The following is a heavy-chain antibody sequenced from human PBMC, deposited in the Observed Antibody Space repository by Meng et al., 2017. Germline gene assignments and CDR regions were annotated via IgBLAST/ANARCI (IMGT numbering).Heavy chain of an antibody. CDR1: GYTFTGYY. Sequence: QVQLVQAGAEVKKPGASVTVSCKASGYTFTGYYMHWVRQAPGQGLEWMGRINPNSGGTNYAQKFQGRVTMTRDTSISTAYMELSRLRSDDTAVYYCARGLYGSGSPREYFDYWGQGTLVTVSS. V-gene: IGHV1-2*06. CDR3: ARGLYGSGSPREYFDY. J-gene: IGHJ4*02. CDR2: INPNSGGT. D-gene: IGHD3-10*01.